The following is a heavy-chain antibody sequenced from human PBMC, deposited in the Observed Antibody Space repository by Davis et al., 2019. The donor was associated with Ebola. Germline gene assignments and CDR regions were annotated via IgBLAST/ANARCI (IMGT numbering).Heavy chain of an antibody. D-gene: IGHD2-21*02. CDR3: ARRDSYYYYGMDV. CDR1: GYTFTSYG. J-gene: IGHJ6*02. CDR2: ISAYNGNT. Sequence: AASVKVSCKASGYTFTSYGISWVRQAPGQGLEWMGWISAYNGNTNYAQKLQGRVTMTTDTSTSTAYMELRSLRSDDTAMYYCARRDSYYYYGMDVWGQGTTVTVSS. V-gene: IGHV1-18*04.